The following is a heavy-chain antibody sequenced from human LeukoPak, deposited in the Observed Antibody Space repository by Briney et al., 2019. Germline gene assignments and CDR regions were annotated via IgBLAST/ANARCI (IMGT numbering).Heavy chain of an antibody. Sequence: ASVKVSCKASGYTFSGYYMHWVRQAPGQGLEWMGWINPNSGGTNYAQKFQGRVTMTRDTSISTAYMELSRLRFDDTAVYYCASGSSYDSSGRGFDYWGQGTLVTVSS. CDR2: INPNSGGT. D-gene: IGHD3-22*01. V-gene: IGHV1-2*02. J-gene: IGHJ4*02. CDR1: GYTFSGYY. CDR3: ASGSSYDSSGRGFDY.